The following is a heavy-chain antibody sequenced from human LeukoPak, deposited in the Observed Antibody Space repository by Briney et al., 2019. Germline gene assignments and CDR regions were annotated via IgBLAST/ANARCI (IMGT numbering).Heavy chain of an antibody. D-gene: IGHD3-22*01. CDR3: ARGGYYDSSGYPYYFDY. V-gene: IGHV3-21*01. CDR2: ISSSSSYI. CDR1: GFTFSSYS. J-gene: IGHJ4*02. Sequence: PGGSLRLSCAASGFTFSSYSMNWVRQAPGKGLEWVSSISSSSSYIYYADSVKGRFTISRDNAKNTLYLQMNSLRAEDTAVYYCARGGYYDSSGYPYYFDYWGQGTLVTVSS.